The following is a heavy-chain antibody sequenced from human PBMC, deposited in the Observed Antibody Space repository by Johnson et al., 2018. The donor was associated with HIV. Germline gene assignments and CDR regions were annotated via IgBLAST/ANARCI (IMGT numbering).Heavy chain of an antibody. CDR2: ITSKTDGGTT. D-gene: IGHD2-2*03. CDR1: GFTFSSYA. CDR3: TRDAKLRPLDGPDDAFDI. V-gene: IGHV3-15*01. Sequence: EVQLVESGGGLVQPGGSLRLSCAVSGFTFSSYAMSWVRQAPGKGLEWVGRITSKTDGGTTDYAAPVKGRFPISRDDSKNTLYLQMNSLKTEDTAVYYCTRDAKLRPLDGPDDAFDIWGQGTMVTVSS. J-gene: IGHJ3*02.